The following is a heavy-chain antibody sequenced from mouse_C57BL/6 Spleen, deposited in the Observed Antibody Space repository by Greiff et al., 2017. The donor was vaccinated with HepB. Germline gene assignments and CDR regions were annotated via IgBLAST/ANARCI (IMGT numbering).Heavy chain of an antibody. CDR1: GYTFTDHT. CDR2: IYPRDGST. CDR3: ARSDDYDGGWFAY. J-gene: IGHJ3*01. D-gene: IGHD2-4*01. V-gene: IGHV1-78*01. Sequence: VKLMESAAELVKPGASVKISCKVSGYTFTDHTIHWMKQRPEQGLEWIGYIYPRDGSTKYNEKFKGKATLTADKSSSTAYMQLNSLTSEDSAVYFCARSDDYDGGWFAYWGQGTLVTVSA.